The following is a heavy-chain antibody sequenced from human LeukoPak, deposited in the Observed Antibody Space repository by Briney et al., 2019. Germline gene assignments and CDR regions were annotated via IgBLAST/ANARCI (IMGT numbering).Heavy chain of an antibody. V-gene: IGHV3-48*04. CDR3: AREARLGELSPSGY. CDR2: ISSSSSTI. D-gene: IGHD3-16*02. CDR1: GFTFSSYS. J-gene: IGHJ4*02. Sequence: TGGSLRLSCAASGFTFSSYSMNWVRQAPGKGLEWVSYISSSSSTIYYADSVKGRFTISRDNAKNSLYLQMNSLRAEDTAVYYCAREARLGELSPSGYWGQGTLVTVSS.